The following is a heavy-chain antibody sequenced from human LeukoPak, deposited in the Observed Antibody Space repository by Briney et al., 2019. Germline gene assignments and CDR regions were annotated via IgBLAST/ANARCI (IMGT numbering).Heavy chain of an antibody. D-gene: IGHD1-26*01. V-gene: IGHV3-7*03. CDR1: GFALSSHW. CDR2: VNRDGSET. Sequence: GGSLRLSCAASGFALSSHWMTWVRQVPGRGPEWVANVNRDGSETYYLDSVKGRFTISKDNAKNSLYLQMNSLRAEDTALYYCAKDMKVSWELLVPAFDIWGQGTMVTVSS. CDR3: AKDMKVSWELLVPAFDI. J-gene: IGHJ3*02.